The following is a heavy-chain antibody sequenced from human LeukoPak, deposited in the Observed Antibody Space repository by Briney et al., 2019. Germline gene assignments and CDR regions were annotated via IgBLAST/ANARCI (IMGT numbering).Heavy chain of an antibody. J-gene: IGHJ4*02. CDR2: TYYRSKWYN. V-gene: IGHV6-1*01. Sequence: SQTLSLTCANSGDSVSSNSAAWNWIRQSPSRGLEWLGRTYYRSKWYNDYAVSVKSRITINPDTSKNQFSLQLNSVTPEDTAVYYCARSGRLFRSSEQQHYYFDYWGQGTLVTVSS. D-gene: IGHD6-13*01. CDR3: ARSGRLFRSSEQQHYYFDY. CDR1: GDSVSSNSAA.